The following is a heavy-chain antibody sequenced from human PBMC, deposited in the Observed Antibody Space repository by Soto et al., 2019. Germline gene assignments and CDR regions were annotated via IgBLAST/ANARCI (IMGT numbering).Heavy chain of an antibody. J-gene: IGHJ6*02. Sequence: GESLKISCKGSGYSFTSYWISWVRQMPGKGLEWMGSIDPSDSYTNYSPSFQGHVTISADKSISTAYLQWSSLKASDTAMYYCAISTVTMDYYYYGMDVWGQGTTVTVSS. D-gene: IGHD4-17*01. CDR1: GYSFTSYW. CDR3: AISTVTMDYYYYGMDV. V-gene: IGHV5-10-1*01. CDR2: IDPSDSYT.